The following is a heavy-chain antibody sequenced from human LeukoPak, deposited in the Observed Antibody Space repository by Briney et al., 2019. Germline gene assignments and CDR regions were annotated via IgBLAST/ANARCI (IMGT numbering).Heavy chain of an antibody. V-gene: IGHV3-66*01. D-gene: IGHD6-13*01. CDR3: ARDLAAAVDY. CDR2: IYSGDST. CDR1: GFTVRSTY. Sequence: GGPLRLSCAASGFTVRSTYMSWVRQAPGKGLEWVSVIYSGDSTYYADSVKGRFTISRDNSKNTLYLQMNSLRAEDTAVYYCARDLAAAVDYWGQGTLVTVSS. J-gene: IGHJ4*02.